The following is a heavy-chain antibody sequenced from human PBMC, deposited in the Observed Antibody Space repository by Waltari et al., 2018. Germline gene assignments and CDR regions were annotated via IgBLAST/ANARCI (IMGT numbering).Heavy chain of an antibody. CDR2: ISGSGGST. D-gene: IGHD6-19*01. CDR3: AKDSKQGGWYVGAFDI. J-gene: IGHJ3*02. V-gene: IGHV3-23*01. Sequence: EVQLLESGGGLVQPGGSLRLSCAASGFPFSSYAMRWVRQAPGKGLEWVSAISGSGGSTYYADSVKGRFTISRDNSKNTLYLQMNSLRAEDTAVYYCAKDSKQGGWYVGAFDIWGQGTMVTVSS. CDR1: GFPFSSYA.